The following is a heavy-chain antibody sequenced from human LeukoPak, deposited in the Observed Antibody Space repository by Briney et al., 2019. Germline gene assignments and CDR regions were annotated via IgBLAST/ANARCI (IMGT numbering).Heavy chain of an antibody. CDR3: ARATDVYSFDY. CDR2: IYYSGRT. V-gene: IGHV4-30-4*01. Sequence: SETLSLTCTVSGGSISSGDYYWSWIRQPPGKGLEWIGYIYYSGRTYYNPSLKSRVTISVDTSKNQFSLKLSSVTAADTAVYYCARATDVYSFDYWGQGTLVTVSS. CDR1: GGSISSGDYY. J-gene: IGHJ4*02.